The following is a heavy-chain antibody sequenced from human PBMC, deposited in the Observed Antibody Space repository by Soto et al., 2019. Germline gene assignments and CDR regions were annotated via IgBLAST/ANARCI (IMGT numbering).Heavy chain of an antibody. CDR1: GFTFSSYW. CDR3: ARGSEGWLQGHGDV. V-gene: IGHV3-7*05. J-gene: IGHJ6*02. CDR2: IKQDGSEK. D-gene: IGHD5-12*01. Sequence: GGSLRLSCAASGFTFSSYWMSWVRQAPGKGLEWVANIKQDGSEKYYVDSVKGRFTISRDNAKNSLYLQMNSLRAEDTAVYYCARGSEGWLQGHGDVWGQGTTVTVSS.